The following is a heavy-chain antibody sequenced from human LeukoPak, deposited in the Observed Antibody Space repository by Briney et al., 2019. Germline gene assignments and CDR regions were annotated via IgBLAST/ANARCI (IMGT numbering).Heavy chain of an antibody. CDR3: ARESTSWYFDL. Sequence: GGSLRLSCAASKFTFSSYDMHWVRQAPGKGLEWVSYISSSSSTIYYADSVKGRFTISRDNSKNTLYLQMNSLRAEDTAVYYCARESTSWYFDLWGRGTLVTVSS. J-gene: IGHJ2*01. CDR2: ISSSSSTI. V-gene: IGHV3-48*01. D-gene: IGHD2-2*01. CDR1: KFTFSSYD.